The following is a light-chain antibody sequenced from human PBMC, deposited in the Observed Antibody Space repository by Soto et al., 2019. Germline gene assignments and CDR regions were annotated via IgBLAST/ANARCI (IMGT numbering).Light chain of an antibody. V-gene: IGKV3-20*01. CDR2: GAS. Sequence: EIVLTQSPATLSVSPGGGATLSCRASQSVSSHLAWYQQKPGQAPRLLIYGASNRATGIPDRFSGSGSGTDFTLTISRLEPEDFAVYYCQQYGSSGTFGQGTKVDIK. J-gene: IGKJ1*01. CDR3: QQYGSSGT. CDR1: QSVSSH.